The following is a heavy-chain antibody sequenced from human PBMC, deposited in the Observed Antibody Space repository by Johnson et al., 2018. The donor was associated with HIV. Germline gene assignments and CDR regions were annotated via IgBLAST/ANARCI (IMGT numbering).Heavy chain of an antibody. CDR1: GFTFSSYG. V-gene: IGHV3-30*02. Sequence: QVQLVESGGGVVQPGRSLRLSCAASGFTFSSYGMHWVRQAPGKGLECVAVIRYDGSNKYYADSVKGRFTISRDNSKNTLYLQMNSLRAEDTAVYYCAKTEDAFDIWGQGTMVTVSS. J-gene: IGHJ3*02. CDR3: AKTEDAFDI. CDR2: IRYDGSNK.